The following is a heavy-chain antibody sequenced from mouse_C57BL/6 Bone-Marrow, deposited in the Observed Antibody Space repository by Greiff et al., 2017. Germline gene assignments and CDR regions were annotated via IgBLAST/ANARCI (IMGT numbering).Heavy chain of an antibody. J-gene: IGHJ4*01. CDR1: GYTFTHYW. Sequence: VQLQQSGAELVRPGTSVKMSCKASGYTFTHYWIGWAKQRPGHGLEWIGDIYPGGGYTNYTVKFKGKATLTEDKSSSTAYMQSSRLTSEDSAIYYCARGGRAMDYWGQGTSVTVSS. V-gene: IGHV1-63*01. CDR2: IYPGGGYT. CDR3: ARGGRAMDY.